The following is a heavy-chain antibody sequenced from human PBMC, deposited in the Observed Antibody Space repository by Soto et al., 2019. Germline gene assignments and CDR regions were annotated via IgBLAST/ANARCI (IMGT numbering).Heavy chain of an antibody. D-gene: IGHD2-8*02. CDR2: IGTQHDT. V-gene: IGHV3-13*01. Sequence: EVQLVESGGGLVQPGGSLRLSCAASGFTFSAYDMHWVRQATGKGLEWVSAIGTQHDTYYPDSVKGRFTISRENAKNSFYIQMNSLRAGGTAVYYWARQASYWHGGGGWFDPWGQGTLVTVSS. J-gene: IGHJ5*02. CDR3: ARQASYWHGGGGWFDP. CDR1: GFTFSAYD.